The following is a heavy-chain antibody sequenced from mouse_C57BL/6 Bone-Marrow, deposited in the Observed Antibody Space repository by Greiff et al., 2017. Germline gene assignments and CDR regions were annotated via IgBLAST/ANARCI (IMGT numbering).Heavy chain of an antibody. CDR2: IWGGGST. V-gene: IGHV2-2*01. CDR1: GFSLTSYG. Sequence: VHLVESGPGLVQPSQSLSITCTVSGFSLTSYGVHWVRQSPGKGLEWLGVIWGGGSTDYNAAFISRLSISKDNSKSQVFFKMNSLQADDTAIYYCARNYGSSLDYWGQGTTLTVSS. D-gene: IGHD1-1*01. CDR3: ARNYGSSLDY. J-gene: IGHJ2*01.